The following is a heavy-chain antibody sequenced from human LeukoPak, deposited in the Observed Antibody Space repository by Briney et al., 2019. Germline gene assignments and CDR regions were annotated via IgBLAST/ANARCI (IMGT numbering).Heavy chain of an antibody. CDR3: ASFYGELPANNYYYMDV. CDR1: GFTFSSYS. D-gene: IGHD2-15*01. J-gene: IGHJ6*03. CDR2: ISSSSSTI. Sequence: GGSLRLSCAASGFTFSSYSMDWVRQAPGKGLEGVSYISSSSSTIYYADSVKGRFTISRDNAKNSLYLHMNSLRAEDTAVYYCASFYGELPANNYYYMDVWGKGTTVTVSS. V-gene: IGHV3-48*04.